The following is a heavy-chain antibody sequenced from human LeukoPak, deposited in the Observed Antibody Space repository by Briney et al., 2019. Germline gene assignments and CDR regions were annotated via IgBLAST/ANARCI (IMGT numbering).Heavy chain of an antibody. J-gene: IGHJ4*02. CDR2: ISAYNGNT. CDR3: ARAEYSYGFDY. D-gene: IGHD5-18*01. Sequence: VASVKVSCKASGYTFTSYGIGWVRQAPGQGLEWMGWISAYNGNTNYAQKLQGRVTMATDTSTSTAYMELRSLRSDDTAVYYCARAEYSYGFDYWGQGTLVTVSS. V-gene: IGHV1-18*01. CDR1: GYTFTSYG.